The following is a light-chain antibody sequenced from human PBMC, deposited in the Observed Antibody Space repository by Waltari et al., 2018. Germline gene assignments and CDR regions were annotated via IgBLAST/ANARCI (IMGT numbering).Light chain of an antibody. CDR2: DVS. CDR1: SSDVGGYNS. V-gene: IGLV2-14*03. Sequence: QSALTQPASVSGSPGQSITISSTGTSSDVGGYNSVSWYQQHPGKAPKLMIYDVSNRPSGVSNRFSGSKSGNTASLTISGLQAEDEADYYCSSYTSSSTLNVVFGGGTKLTVL. J-gene: IGLJ2*01. CDR3: SSYTSSSTLNVV.